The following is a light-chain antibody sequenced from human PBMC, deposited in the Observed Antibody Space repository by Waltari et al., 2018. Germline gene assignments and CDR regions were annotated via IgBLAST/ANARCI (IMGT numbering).Light chain of an antibody. CDR2: WAS. CDR3: QQCYTFPHT. V-gene: IGKV4-1*01. Sequence: DIVLTQSPDSLAVSLGERATINCKSSQSVVFSSNNKNYLAWYQQKPGQPPKLPITWASTRESGVPDRFSGSGSETDFTLTISSLQAEDVAVYYCQQCYTFPHTFGQGTKLEIK. J-gene: IGKJ2*01. CDR1: QSVVFSSNNKNY.